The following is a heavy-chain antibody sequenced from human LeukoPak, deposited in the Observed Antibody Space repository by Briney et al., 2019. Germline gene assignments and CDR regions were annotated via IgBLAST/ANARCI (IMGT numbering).Heavy chain of an antibody. D-gene: IGHD3-10*01. J-gene: IGHJ3*01. CDR2: ISAYSGKT. Sequence: ASVKVPCNASGYTFTNFGVSWVRQAPGQGLEWMGWISAYSGKTNYAQKFQGRVTLTTDTSVSTAYMELRSLRSDDTAIYYCARDGELPHDGFDLWGQGTMVTVSS. V-gene: IGHV1-18*01. CDR3: ARDGELPHDGFDL. CDR1: GYTFTNFG.